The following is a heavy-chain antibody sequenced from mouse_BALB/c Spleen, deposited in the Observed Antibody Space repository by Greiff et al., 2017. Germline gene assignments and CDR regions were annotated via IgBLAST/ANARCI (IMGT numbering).Heavy chain of an antibody. D-gene: IGHD2-4*01. Sequence: VQLQESGPGLVAPSQSLSITCTVSGFSLTGYGVNWVRQPPGKGLEWLGMIWGDGSTDYNSALKSRLSISKDNSKSQVFLKMNSLQTDDTARYYCASSTMITTKGAMDYWGQGTSVTVSS. CDR2: IWGDGST. CDR1: GFSLTGYG. V-gene: IGHV2-6-7*01. CDR3: ASSTMITTKGAMDY. J-gene: IGHJ4*01.